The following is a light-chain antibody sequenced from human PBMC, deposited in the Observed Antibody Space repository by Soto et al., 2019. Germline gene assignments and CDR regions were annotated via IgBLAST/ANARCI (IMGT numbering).Light chain of an antibody. CDR3: SSFTNSNTWV. V-gene: IGLV2-14*01. CDR1: NSDVGGYDY. J-gene: IGLJ7*01. CDR2: EVT. Sequence: QSALTQPASVSGSPGQSINIYCTGTNSDVGGYDYVSWYKQYPGQAPKVIIYEVTYRPSGVSARFSGSKSGNTASLTISDLQTEDEADYYCSSFTNSNTWVFGGGTQLTVL.